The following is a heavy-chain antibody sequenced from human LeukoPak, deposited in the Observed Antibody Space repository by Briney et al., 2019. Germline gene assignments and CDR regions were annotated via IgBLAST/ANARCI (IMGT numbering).Heavy chain of an antibody. D-gene: IGHD1-26*01. J-gene: IGHJ2*01. CDR2: IYTSGST. CDR3: ARDGSTTAVGYWYFDL. Sequence: SETLSLTCTVSGGSISSYYWSWIRQPAGKGLEWIGRIYTSGSTNYNPSLKSRVTISVDTSKNQFSLKLSSVTAADTAVYYCARDGSTTAVGYWYFDLWGRGTLVTVSS. CDR1: GGSISSYY. V-gene: IGHV4-4*07.